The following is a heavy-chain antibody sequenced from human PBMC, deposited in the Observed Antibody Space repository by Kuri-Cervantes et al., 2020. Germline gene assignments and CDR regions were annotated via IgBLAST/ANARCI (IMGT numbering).Heavy chain of an antibody. D-gene: IGHD3-9*01. CDR1: GFTFSNAW. V-gene: IGHV3-15*01. Sequence: GGSLRLSCAASGFTFSNAWMSWVRQAPGKGLEWVGRIKSKTDGGTTDYAAPVKGRFTISRDDSKNTLYLQMNSLRAEDTAVYYCARDRGVLRYFDWLPDAFDIWGQGTMVTVSS. CDR3: ARDRGVLRYFDWLPDAFDI. J-gene: IGHJ3*02. CDR2: IKSKTDGGTT.